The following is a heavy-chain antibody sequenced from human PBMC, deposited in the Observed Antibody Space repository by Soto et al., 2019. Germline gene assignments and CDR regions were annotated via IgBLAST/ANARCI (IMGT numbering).Heavy chain of an antibody. V-gene: IGHV1-69*08. CDR2: VIPIVDLT. CDR3: TRDQDFVDGSEPSYGLDV. D-gene: IGHD3-10*01. CDR1: GGTFSSYT. Sequence: QVQLVQSGAEVKRPGSSVKVSCKTSGGTFSSYTISWVRQAPGQGLEWMGRVIPIVDLTNYAQKFQGRVTISADESTSTVYMELSRLRSEDTAVYYCTRDQDFVDGSEPSYGLDVWGQGTTVTVSS. J-gene: IGHJ6*02.